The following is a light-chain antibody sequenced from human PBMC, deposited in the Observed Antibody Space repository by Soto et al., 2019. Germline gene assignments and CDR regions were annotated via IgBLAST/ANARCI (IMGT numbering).Light chain of an antibody. CDR2: GAS. CDR1: QSVSSSY. V-gene: IGKV3-20*01. J-gene: IGKJ1*01. Sequence: TALTRSPHTLSLSPGETATLSCRPSQSVSSSYLAWYQQKRGKAPRLLIHGASNRATGIPDRFSGSGSGTDFTLTITRLEPEDFAVYYCQQYGGSPRTFGQGTKVDIK. CDR3: QQYGGSPRT.